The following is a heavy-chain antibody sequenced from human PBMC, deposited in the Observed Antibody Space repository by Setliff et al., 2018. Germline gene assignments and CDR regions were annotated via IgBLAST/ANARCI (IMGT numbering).Heavy chain of an antibody. CDR1: GYTFSSYA. CDR3: ATEKFPGDWGDY. V-gene: IGHV3-30-3*01. J-gene: IGHJ4*02. CDR2: ISYDGSNK. D-gene: IGHD2-21*01. Sequence: GGSLRLSCVASGYTFSSYAIHWVRQAPGKGLEWVAVISYDGSNKYYADSVKGRFTISRDNSKNTLYLQMNSLRADDTAVYYCATEKFPGDWGDYWGQGTLVTVSS.